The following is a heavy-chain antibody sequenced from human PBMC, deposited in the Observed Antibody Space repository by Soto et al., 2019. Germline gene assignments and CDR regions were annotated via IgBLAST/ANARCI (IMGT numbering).Heavy chain of an antibody. CDR2: TYYRSKWYN. D-gene: IGHD6-13*01. V-gene: IGHV6-1*01. J-gene: IGHJ4*02. CDR3: ARAIAAAGTGVYYFDY. Sequence: SQTLSLTCAISGDSVSSNSAAWNWIRQSPSRGLEWLGRTYYRSKWYNDYAVSVKSRITINPDTSKNQFSLQLNSVTPEDTAVYYCARAIAAAGTGVYYFDYWGQGTLVTVS. CDR1: GDSVSSNSAA.